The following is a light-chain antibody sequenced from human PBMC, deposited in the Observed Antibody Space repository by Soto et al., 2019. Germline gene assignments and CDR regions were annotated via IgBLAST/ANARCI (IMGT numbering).Light chain of an antibody. CDR2: DGT. CDR3: CSYATYNMV. Sequence: QSVLTQPASVSGSPGPSITLSCTRTSNDFGTYYFVSWYQQHPDKDPKLIIYDGTERPSGVSNRFSGSKSGNTASVTISGLQAEDEAHYYCCSYATYNMVLGGGTKLTVL. J-gene: IGLJ3*02. V-gene: IGLV2-23*01. CDR1: SNDFGTYYF.